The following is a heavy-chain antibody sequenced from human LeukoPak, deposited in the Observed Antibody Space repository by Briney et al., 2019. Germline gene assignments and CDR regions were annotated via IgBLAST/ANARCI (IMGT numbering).Heavy chain of an antibody. V-gene: IGHV4-4*02. D-gene: IGHD6-13*01. J-gene: IGHJ5*02. CDR3: ATRPDIASTGPGWFDP. Sequence: PSGTLSLARAVSGASISDGHWWSWVRQSPGKGLEWIGEINHSGSTNYNSSLKSRVTISVDTSKNQFSLTLSSVTAADTAVYYCATRPDIASTGPGWFDPWGQGTLVTVSS. CDR1: GASISDGHW. CDR2: INHSGST.